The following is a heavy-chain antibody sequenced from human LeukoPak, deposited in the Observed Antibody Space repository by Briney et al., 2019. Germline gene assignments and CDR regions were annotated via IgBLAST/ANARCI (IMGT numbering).Heavy chain of an antibody. CDR1: GSTFTGYF. CDR3: AREEGIVVVVARSSAFDI. CDR2: INPNSGGT. D-gene: IGHD2-15*01. V-gene: IGHV1-2*02. Sequence: ASVKVSCKASGSTFTGYFMHWVRQAPGQGLEWMGWINPNSGGTNYAQKFQGRVTLTRDTSISTAYMELSRLRSDDTAVYYCAREEGIVVVVARSSAFDIWGQGTMVTVSS. J-gene: IGHJ3*02.